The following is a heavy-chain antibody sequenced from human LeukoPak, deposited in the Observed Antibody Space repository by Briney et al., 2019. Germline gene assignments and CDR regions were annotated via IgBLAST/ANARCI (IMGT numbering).Heavy chain of an antibody. CDR1: GGSISSYY. CDR3: ASYSSSWDRFDY. J-gene: IGHJ4*02. V-gene: IGHV4-34*01. D-gene: IGHD6-13*01. CDR2: INHSGST. Sequence: SETLSLTCTVSGGSISSYYWSWIRQPPGKGLEWIGEINHSGSTNYNPSLKSRVTISVDTSKNQFSLKLSSVTAADTAVYYCASYSSSWDRFDYWGQGTLVTVSS.